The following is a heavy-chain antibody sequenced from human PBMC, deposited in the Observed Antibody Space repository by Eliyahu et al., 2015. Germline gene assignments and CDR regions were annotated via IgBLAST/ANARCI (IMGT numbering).Heavy chain of an antibody. D-gene: IGHD3-10*02. Sequence: QVHLQQSGAGLLKPSETLSLTCVVYGASFSGYYWGWFRQSPEKGLEWIGEINHRGNSNIHPSLKSRVTMSVDTSKKQFSLELNSVTAADTAVYYCARGQYVTYYYYYYMDVWGNGTTVTVSS. CDR1: GASFSGYY. V-gene: IGHV4-34*01. CDR2: INHRGNS. J-gene: IGHJ6*03. CDR3: ARGQYVTYYYYYYMDV.